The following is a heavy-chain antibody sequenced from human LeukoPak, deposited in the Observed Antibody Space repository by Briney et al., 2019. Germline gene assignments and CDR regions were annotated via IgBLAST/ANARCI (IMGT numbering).Heavy chain of an antibody. Sequence: SGGSLRLSCAASGFTFSTYNMNWVRQAPGKGLEWVSSITSGGGYTYYADSVKGRFTTSRDNAKNSLSLRLDSLRAEDTAVYYCARGPYDVLTSSYKWTPDYWGQGTLVTVSS. CDR2: ITSGGGYT. V-gene: IGHV3-21*06. J-gene: IGHJ4*02. D-gene: IGHD3-9*01. CDR3: ARGPYDVLTSSYKWTPDY. CDR1: GFTFSTYN.